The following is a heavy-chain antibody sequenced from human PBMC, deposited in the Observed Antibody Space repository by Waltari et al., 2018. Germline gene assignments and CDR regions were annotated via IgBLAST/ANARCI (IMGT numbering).Heavy chain of an antibody. Sequence: QVQLVQSGAEVKKPGASVKVSCKASGYTFTGYYMHWVRQAPGQGLEWMGWSNPNSGGTNYAQKFQGRVTMTRDTSISTAYMELSRLRSDDTAVYYCASQIWSGYFAWSWFDPWGQGTLVTVSS. CDR3: ASQIWSGYFAWSWFDP. J-gene: IGHJ5*02. D-gene: IGHD3-3*01. CDR1: GYTFTGYY. CDR2: SNPNSGGT. V-gene: IGHV1-2*02.